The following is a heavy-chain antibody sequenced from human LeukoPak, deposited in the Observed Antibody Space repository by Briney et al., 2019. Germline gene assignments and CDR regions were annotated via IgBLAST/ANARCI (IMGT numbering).Heavy chain of an antibody. D-gene: IGHD2-15*01. J-gene: IGHJ5*02. CDR3: AREGYCSGGSCYNWFDP. V-gene: IGHV4-59*01. CDR1: GGSISSYY. CDR2: IYYSGST. Sequence: PSETLSLTCTVSGGSISSYYWSWIRQPPGKGLEWIGYIYYSGSTNYNPSLQSRVTISVDTSKNQFSLKLSSVTTADTAVYYCAREGYCSGGSCYNWFDPWGQGTLVTVSS.